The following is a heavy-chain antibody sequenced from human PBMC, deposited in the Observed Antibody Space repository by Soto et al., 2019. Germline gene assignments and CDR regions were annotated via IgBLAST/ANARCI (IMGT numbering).Heavy chain of an antibody. V-gene: IGHV1-69*01. CDR3: ASDVVLRYFDWLSPSFDY. D-gene: IGHD3-9*01. Sequence: QVQLVQSGAEVKKPGSSVKVSCKASGGTFSSYAISWVRQAPGQGLEWMGGIIPIFGTANYAQKFQGRVTITADESTSTGYMELSSLRSEDTAVYYCASDVVLRYFDWLSPSFDYWGQGTLVTVSS. CDR1: GGTFSSYA. CDR2: IIPIFGTA. J-gene: IGHJ4*02.